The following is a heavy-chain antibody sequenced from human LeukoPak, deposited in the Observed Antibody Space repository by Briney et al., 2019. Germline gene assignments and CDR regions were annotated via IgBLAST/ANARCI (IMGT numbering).Heavy chain of an antibody. V-gene: IGHV4-4*02. CDR1: GGSISSSNW. J-gene: IGHJ4*02. D-gene: IGHD3-22*01. Sequence: SETLSLTCAVSGGSISSSNWWSWVRQPPGKGLEWIGEIHHSGSTNYSPSLKSRATISVDYSRNQFSLGLSSVTAADTAVYYCARGIPGYFGTSGYYYEYWGQGTLVTVSS. CDR3: ARGIPGYFGTSGYYYEY. CDR2: IHHSGST.